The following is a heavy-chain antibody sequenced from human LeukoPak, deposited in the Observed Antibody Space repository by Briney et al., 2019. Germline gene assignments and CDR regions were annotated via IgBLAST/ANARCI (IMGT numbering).Heavy chain of an antibody. CDR2: INTNTGNP. V-gene: IGHV7-4-1*02. Sequence: ASVKVSCKASGYTFTSYAMNWVRQAPGQGLEWMGWINTNTGNPTYAQGFTGRFVFSLDTSVSTAYLQISILKAEDTAVYYCAGADSSGWYVFSDYWGQGTLVTVSS. CDR3: AGADSSGWYVFSDY. CDR1: GYTFTSYA. D-gene: IGHD6-19*01. J-gene: IGHJ4*02.